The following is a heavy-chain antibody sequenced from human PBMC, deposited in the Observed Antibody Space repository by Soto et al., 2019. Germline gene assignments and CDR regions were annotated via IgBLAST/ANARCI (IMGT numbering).Heavy chain of an antibody. D-gene: IGHD3-22*01. V-gene: IGHV1-8*01. CDR2: MNPNSGNT. J-gene: IGHJ4*02. CDR3: TRRARIGRQLWLPFDS. CDR1: GYTFRDYD. Sequence: ASVKVSCKASGYTFRDYDINWVRQASGQGLEWMGWMNPNSGNTAYAQKFQGRVTMTGDTTINTAYMELSYLTSADTAVYYCTRRARIGRQLWLPFDSWAQGTLVTLSS.